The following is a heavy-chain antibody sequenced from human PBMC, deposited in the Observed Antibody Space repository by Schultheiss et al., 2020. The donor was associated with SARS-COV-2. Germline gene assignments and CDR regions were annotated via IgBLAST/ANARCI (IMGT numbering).Heavy chain of an antibody. J-gene: IGHJ4*02. Sequence: ASVKVSCKASGYTFTGYYMHWVRQAPGQGLEWMGWINPNSGGTNYAQKFQGRVTMTRDTSISTAYMELSRLRSDDTDVYYCARDWGVVAVAGPFDYWGQGTLVTVSS. CDR1: GYTFTGYY. CDR3: ARDWGVVAVAGPFDY. CDR2: INPNSGGT. D-gene: IGHD6-19*01. V-gene: IGHV1-2*02.